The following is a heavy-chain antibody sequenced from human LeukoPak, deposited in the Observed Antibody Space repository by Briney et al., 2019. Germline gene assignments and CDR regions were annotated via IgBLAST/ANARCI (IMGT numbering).Heavy chain of an antibody. J-gene: IGHJ6*03. CDR1: GFTFSNYG. Sequence: GRSLRLSCAASGFTFSNYGIHWVRQAPGKGLEWVTFIRYDGNNKYYADSVKGRFTISRDISKNTLYLQMNSLRTEDTAVYFCAKGSTSTYYFYYMDVWGKGTTVTVSS. CDR2: IRYDGNNK. D-gene: IGHD1-26*01. CDR3: AKGSTSTYYFYYMDV. V-gene: IGHV3-30*02.